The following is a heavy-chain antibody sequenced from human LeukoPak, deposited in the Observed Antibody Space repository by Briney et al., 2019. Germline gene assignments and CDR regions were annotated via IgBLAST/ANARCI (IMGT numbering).Heavy chain of an antibody. CDR3: ARGYCSSTSCYRRPVGAWFDP. V-gene: IGHV4-4*02. CDR1: GGSMSSSNW. CDR2: IYHSGST. D-gene: IGHD2-2*01. Sequence: KPSETLSLTCAVSGGSMSSSNWWSWVRQPPGKGLEWIGEIYHSGSTNYNPSLKSRVTISVDKSKNQFSLKLSSVTAADTAVYYCARGYCSSTSCYRRPVGAWFDPWGQGTLVTVSS. J-gene: IGHJ5*02.